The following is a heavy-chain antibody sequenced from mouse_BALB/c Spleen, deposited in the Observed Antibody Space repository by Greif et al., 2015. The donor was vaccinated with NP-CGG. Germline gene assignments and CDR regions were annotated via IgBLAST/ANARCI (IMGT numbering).Heavy chain of an antibody. CDR2: IWAGGST. V-gene: IGHV2-9*02. D-gene: IGHD2-14*01. Sequence: QVQLQQSGPGLVAPSQSLSITCTVSGFSLTSYGVHWVRQPPGKGLEWLGVIWAGGSTNYNSALMSGLSISKDNSKSQVFLKMNSLQTDDTAMYYCARDLTYYRYDGAYWGQGTLVTVSA. CDR3: ARDLTYYRYDGAY. J-gene: IGHJ3*01. CDR1: GFSLTSYG.